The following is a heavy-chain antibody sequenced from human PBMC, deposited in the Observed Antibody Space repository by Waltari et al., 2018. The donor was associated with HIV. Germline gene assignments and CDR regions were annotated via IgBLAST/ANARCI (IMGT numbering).Heavy chain of an antibody. D-gene: IGHD4-17*01. V-gene: IGHV3-7*01. CDR1: GFNFAPYW. CDR2: IRLDGSET. J-gene: IGHJ5*01. CDR3: ARDSNGGDF. Sequence: EVQLVESGGGMVEPGGSLGLSCKGCGFNFAPYWVTGVRQAPGRGLEWVANIRLDGSETHLVDSVKGRFTIYRDNAKDAVFLHMNRLRVDDTAIYYCARDSNGGDFWGNGTLVTVSS.